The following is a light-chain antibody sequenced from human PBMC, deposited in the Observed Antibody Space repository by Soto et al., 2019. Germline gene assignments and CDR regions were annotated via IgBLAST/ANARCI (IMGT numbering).Light chain of an antibody. Sequence: DIQMTQSPSTLSAFVGDRVTITCRASQTISSWLAWYQQKPGKAPKILIYKASSLESGVPSRFSGSGSGTDFTLTITSLQPEDFATYYCQQSFNTPRTFGQGTKVDIK. CDR2: KAS. V-gene: IGKV1-5*03. CDR1: QTISSW. J-gene: IGKJ1*01. CDR3: QQSFNTPRT.